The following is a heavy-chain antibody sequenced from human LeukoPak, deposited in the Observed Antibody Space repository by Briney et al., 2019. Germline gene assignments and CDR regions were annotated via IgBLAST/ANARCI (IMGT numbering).Heavy chain of an antibody. CDR2: VSFDRRNK. CDR3: ARDRSTGYSYGPMAY. D-gene: IGHD5-18*01. Sequence: GRSLRLSCAASGFTFSSYAMPWVRQAPGKGLEWVAVVSFDRRNKNYADSVKGRFTISRDNSKNTLYLQMNSLRAEDTAVYYCARDRSTGYSYGPMAYWGQGTLVTVSS. CDR1: GFTFSSYA. J-gene: IGHJ4*02. V-gene: IGHV3-30*04.